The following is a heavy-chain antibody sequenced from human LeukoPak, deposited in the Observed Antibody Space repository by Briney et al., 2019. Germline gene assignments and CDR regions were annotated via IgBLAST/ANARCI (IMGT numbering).Heavy chain of an antibody. CDR2: VSYTGIP. J-gene: IGHJ4*02. CDR3: ATQQWIGTFHY. Sequence: SETLSLTCTVSGGSFTSTNYYWSWLRQPPGEGLQWIGYVSYTGIPTYNPSLKSRVTISLDTSKSQFSLQLSSVTAADTAVYYCATQQWIGTFHYWGQGALVTVSS. CDR1: GGSFTSTNYY. D-gene: IGHD3-10*01. V-gene: IGHV4-61*01.